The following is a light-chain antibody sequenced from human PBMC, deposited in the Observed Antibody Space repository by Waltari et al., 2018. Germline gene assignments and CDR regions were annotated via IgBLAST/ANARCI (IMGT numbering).Light chain of an antibody. J-gene: IGKJ4*01. Sequence: DIQMTQSPSSLSASVGDRVTITCRASQSISTYVNWYQQKPGKVPRLLIFSASTLQTGVPSRFSGSGSGTDFTLTISSLQPDDFATYYCQQYNSYPLTFGGGTKVEIK. V-gene: IGKV1-16*01. CDR1: QSISTY. CDR2: SAS. CDR3: QQYNSYPLT.